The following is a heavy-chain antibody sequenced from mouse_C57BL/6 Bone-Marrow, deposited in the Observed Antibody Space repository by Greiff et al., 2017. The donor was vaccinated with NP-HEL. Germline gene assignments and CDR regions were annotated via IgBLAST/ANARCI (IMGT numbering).Heavy chain of an antibody. CDR2: IYPSDSET. CDR1: GYTFTSYW. CDR3: ARDGYLGYYFDY. Sequence: QVQLQQSGAELVRPGSSVKLSCKASGYTFTSYWMDWVKQRPGQGLEWIGNIYPSDSETHYNQKFKDKATLTVDKSSSTAYMQLSSLTSEDSAVYYCARDGYLGYYFDYWGQGTTLTVSS. J-gene: IGHJ2*01. V-gene: IGHV1-61*01. D-gene: IGHD2-3*01.